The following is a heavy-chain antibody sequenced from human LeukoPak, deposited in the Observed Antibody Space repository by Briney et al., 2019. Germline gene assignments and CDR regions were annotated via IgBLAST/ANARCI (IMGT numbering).Heavy chain of an antibody. V-gene: IGHV1-2*02. CDR1: GYTYIDHY. J-gene: IGHJ4*02. D-gene: IGHD7-27*01. Sequence: ASVKDSCKALGYTYIDHYFHGLRQAPGQGIEWMGRIHPGRGDTNIAQKFQGRVSLTRDMSISTAYMELSRLTSDDTAVYYCARDHNWGPDYWGQGTLVSVSS. CDR2: IHPGRGDT. CDR3: ARDHNWGPDY.